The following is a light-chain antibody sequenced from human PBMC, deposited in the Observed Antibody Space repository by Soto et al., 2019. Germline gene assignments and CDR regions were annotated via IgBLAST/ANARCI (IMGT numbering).Light chain of an antibody. V-gene: IGLV2-11*01. CDR3: CSYAGTYTPVV. CDR1: SSDVGGYEY. Sequence: QSAPTQPRSVSGSPGQSVIISCTGTSSDVGGYEYVSWFQQSPDKAPKLIIYDVNNRPSGVPDRFSGSKSGNTASLTISSLQAEDEADYYCCSYAGTYTPVVFGGGTKVTVL. CDR2: DVN. J-gene: IGLJ2*01.